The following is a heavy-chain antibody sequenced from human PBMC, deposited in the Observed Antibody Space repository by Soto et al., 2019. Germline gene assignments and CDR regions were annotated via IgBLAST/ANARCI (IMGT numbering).Heavy chain of an antibody. V-gene: IGHV1-69*04. D-gene: IGHD3-10*01. Sequence: GASVKVSCKVSGYTLTELSMHWVRQAPGQGLEWMGRIIPIAAIANYTQKFQGRVTITVDKSSTTAYMELSSLRSDGTAVYYRARGSTIVRGAPSWFDPWGQGTLVTVSS. CDR2: IIPIAAIA. CDR1: GYTLTELS. J-gene: IGHJ5*02. CDR3: ARGSTIVRGAPSWFDP.